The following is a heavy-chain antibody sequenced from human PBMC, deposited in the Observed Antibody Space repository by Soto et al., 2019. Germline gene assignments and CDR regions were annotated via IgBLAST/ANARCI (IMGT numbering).Heavy chain of an antibody. Sequence: SETLSLTCTVSGGSVSTGSYDWSWIRQPPGKGLEWIGKIFFTGSTHYNPSLRNRVTMSVDTSKDQFSLTLTSVTAADTAVYYCARDGHGMDVWGQGTTVTVSS. CDR2: IFFTGST. V-gene: IGHV4-61*01. CDR1: GGSVSTGSYD. J-gene: IGHJ6*02. CDR3: ARDGHGMDV.